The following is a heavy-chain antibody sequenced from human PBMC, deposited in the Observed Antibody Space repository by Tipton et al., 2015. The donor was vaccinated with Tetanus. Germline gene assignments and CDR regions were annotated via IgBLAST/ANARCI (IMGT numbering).Heavy chain of an antibody. CDR1: GYTFTHYG. J-gene: IGHJ5*02. V-gene: IGHV1-18*01. Sequence: QVQLVQSGAEVKKPGASVKVSCKASGYTFTHYGVNWVRQAPGQGLEWMGWISPFNENVNYAEKFHGRLTMTTDRSTATVYMDLRSLRSDDTAVYYCARGRGLGPPEYFEPWGQGTLVTLSS. CDR2: ISPFNENV. CDR3: ARGRGLGPPEYFEP. D-gene: IGHD3/OR15-3a*01.